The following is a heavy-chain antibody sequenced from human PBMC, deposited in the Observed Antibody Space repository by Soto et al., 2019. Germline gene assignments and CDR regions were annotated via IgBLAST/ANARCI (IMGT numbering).Heavy chain of an antibody. CDR3: ARDLLEAAAGNNWFDP. CDR2: IYTSGST. D-gene: IGHD6-13*01. Sequence: SETLSLTCTVPGGSISSYYWSWIRQPAGKGLEWIGRIYTSGSTNYNPSLKSRVTMSVDTSKNQFSLKLSSVTAADTAVYYCARDLLEAAAGNNWFDPWGQGTLVTVSS. V-gene: IGHV4-4*07. CDR1: GGSISSYY. J-gene: IGHJ5*02.